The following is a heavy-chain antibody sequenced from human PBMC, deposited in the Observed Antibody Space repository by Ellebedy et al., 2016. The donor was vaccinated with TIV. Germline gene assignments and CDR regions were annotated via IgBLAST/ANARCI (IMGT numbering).Heavy chain of an antibody. D-gene: IGHD6-6*01. CDR3: ARDRYSSSSTRANWFDP. CDR1: GYTFTGHY. CDR2: INPNSGAT. Sequence: AASVKVSCKTSGYTFTGHYMHWARQAPGQGLEWMGWINPNSGATNYAQKFQGRVTMSSDTSINTAYMELRRLRSGDTAVYYCARDRYSSSSTRANWFDPWGQGTLVTVSS. J-gene: IGHJ5*02. V-gene: IGHV1-2*02.